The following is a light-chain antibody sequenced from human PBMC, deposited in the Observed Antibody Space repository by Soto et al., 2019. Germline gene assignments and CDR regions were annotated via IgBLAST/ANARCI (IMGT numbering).Light chain of an antibody. Sequence: EIVMTQSPATLSLSPGERATLSCRASLSVSSDLAWYRQKPGQAPRLLIYRAFTRATGIPARFSGSGFGTDFTLTISSRQSEDFAVYYCQQYNNWPLTFGGGTKVEIK. V-gene: IGKV3-15*01. J-gene: IGKJ4*01. CDR2: RAF. CDR1: LSVSSD. CDR3: QQYNNWPLT.